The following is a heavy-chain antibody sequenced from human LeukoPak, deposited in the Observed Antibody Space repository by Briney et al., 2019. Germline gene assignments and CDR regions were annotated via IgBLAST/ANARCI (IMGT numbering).Heavy chain of an antibody. CDR3: ARGELLSNYYYYYGMDV. J-gene: IGHJ6*02. D-gene: IGHD1-26*01. CDR2: ISAYNGNT. Sequence: ASVKVSCKASGYTFTSYGISWVRQAPGQGLEWMGWISAYNGNTNYAQKLQGRVTITADESTSTAYMELSSLRSEDTAVYYCARGELLSNYYYYYGMDVWGQGTTVTVSS. V-gene: IGHV1-18*01. CDR1: GYTFTSYG.